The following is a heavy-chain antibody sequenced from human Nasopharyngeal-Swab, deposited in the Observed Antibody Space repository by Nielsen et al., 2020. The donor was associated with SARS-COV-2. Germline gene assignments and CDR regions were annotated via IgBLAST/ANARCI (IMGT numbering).Heavy chain of an antibody. Sequence: GESLKISCVVSGFTFSDHWMNWVRQAPGKGLEWVANIKPDGSEKYYVDSVKGRFTISRDNARNSLFLQMDSLRVEDTAVYYCAVHYDFWGFDPWGQGTLVTVSS. CDR1: GFTFSDHW. V-gene: IGHV3-7*03. CDR3: AVHYDFWGFDP. D-gene: IGHD3-3*01. J-gene: IGHJ5*02. CDR2: IKPDGSEK.